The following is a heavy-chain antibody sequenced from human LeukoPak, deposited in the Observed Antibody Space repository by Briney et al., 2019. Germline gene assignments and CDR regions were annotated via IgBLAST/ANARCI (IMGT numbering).Heavy chain of an antibody. J-gene: IGHJ3*02. CDR1: GFTFSSYD. V-gene: IGHV3-13*01. D-gene: IGHD3-22*01. CDR2: IGTAGDT. Sequence: GGSLRLSCAASGFTFSSYDMHWVRQATGKGLEWVSAIGTAGDTYYPGSVKGRFTISRENAKNSLYLQMNSLRTEDTAVYYCAKKWSGDYDSSGVNDAFDIWGQGTMVTVS. CDR3: AKKWSGDYDSSGVNDAFDI.